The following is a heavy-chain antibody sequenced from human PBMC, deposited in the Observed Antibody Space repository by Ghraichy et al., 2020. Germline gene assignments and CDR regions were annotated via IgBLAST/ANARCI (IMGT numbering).Heavy chain of an antibody. J-gene: IGHJ3*02. CDR1: GGSISSSSYY. CDR3: ASRPGVLMVYGRVGAFDI. V-gene: IGHV4-39*01. Sequence: SETLSLTCTVSGGSISSSSYYWGWIRQPPGKGLEWIGSIYYSGSTYYNPSLKSRVTISVDTSKNQFSLKLSSVTAADTAVYYCASRPGVLMVYGRVGAFDIWGQGTMVTVSS. CDR2: IYYSGST. D-gene: IGHD2-8*01.